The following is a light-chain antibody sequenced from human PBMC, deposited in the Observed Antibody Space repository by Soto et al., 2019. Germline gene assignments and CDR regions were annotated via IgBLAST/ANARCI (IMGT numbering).Light chain of an antibody. CDR1: QSVSSSY. Sequence: EIXLTQSXGTLSLSPGERATLSCRASQSVSSSYLAWYQQKPGQAPRLLIYGASSRATGIPDRFSGSGSGTDFTLTISRLEPEDFAVYYCQQYGSSSWTFGQGTKVEIK. CDR3: QQYGSSSWT. V-gene: IGKV3-20*01. CDR2: GAS. J-gene: IGKJ1*01.